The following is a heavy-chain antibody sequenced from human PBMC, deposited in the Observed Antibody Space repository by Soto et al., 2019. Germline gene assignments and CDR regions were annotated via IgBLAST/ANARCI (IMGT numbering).Heavy chain of an antibody. CDR3: ARDRVAVAVGDA. CDR2: ISHSGST. CDR1: GASVSGGDYY. Sequence: QVQLQEWGPGLVKASQTLSLTCNVSGASVSGGDYYWSWIRQPPGKGLEWIGYISHSGSTYSNPSLRSRLAMSLDTSKNQFSLQVRSVTAADTAVYFCARDRVAVAVGDAWGPGTLVTVSS. D-gene: IGHD2-15*01. V-gene: IGHV4-30-4*01. J-gene: IGHJ5*02.